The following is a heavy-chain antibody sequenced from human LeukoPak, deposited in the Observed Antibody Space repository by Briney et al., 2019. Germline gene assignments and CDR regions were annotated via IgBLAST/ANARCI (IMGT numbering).Heavy chain of an antibody. J-gene: IGHJ4*02. CDR3: ARDRGGGSYHNFDY. CDR2: ISSSSSYI. V-gene: IGHV3-21*01. CDR1: GFTFSSHS. D-gene: IGHD1-26*01. Sequence: GGSLRLSCAASGFTFSSHSMNWVRQAPGKGLEWVSSISSSSSYIYYADSVKGRFTISRDNSKNTLYLQMNSLRAEDTAVYYCARDRGGGSYHNFDYWGQGTLVTVSS.